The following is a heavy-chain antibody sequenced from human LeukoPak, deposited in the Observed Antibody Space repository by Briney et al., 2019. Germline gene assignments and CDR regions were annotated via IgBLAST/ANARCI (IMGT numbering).Heavy chain of an antibody. CDR3: ARAHPGDYSDFQFDY. J-gene: IGHJ4*02. CDR1: GYTFTSYG. Sequence: GASVKVSCKASGYTFTSYGISWVRQAPGQGLEWMGWISAYNGNTNYAQKLQGRVTMTTDTSTSTAYMELRSLRSDDTAVYYCARAHPGDYSDFQFDYWGQGTLVTVSS. CDR2: ISAYNGNT. D-gene: IGHD4-11*01. V-gene: IGHV1-18*01.